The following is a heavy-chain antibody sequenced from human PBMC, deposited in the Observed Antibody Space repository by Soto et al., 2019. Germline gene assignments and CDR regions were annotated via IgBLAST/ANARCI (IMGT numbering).Heavy chain of an antibody. J-gene: IGHJ6*02. V-gene: IGHV4-31*03. CDR3: ARGQYQLLIYYYGMDV. CDR2: IYYSGST. Sequence: SETRSLTCTVSGGSISSGGYYWSWIRQHPGKGLEWIGYIYYSGSTYYNPSLKSRVTISVDTSKNQFSLKLSSVTAADTAVYYCARGQYQLLIYYYGMDVWGQGTTVTVSS. CDR1: GGSISSGGYY. D-gene: IGHD2-2*01.